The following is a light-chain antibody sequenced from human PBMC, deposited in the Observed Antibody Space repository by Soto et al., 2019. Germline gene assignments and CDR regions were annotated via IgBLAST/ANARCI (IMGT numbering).Light chain of an antibody. CDR1: SSDVGTYNY. V-gene: IGLV2-14*03. CDR3: SSYTSSSTLL. J-gene: IGLJ2*01. Sequence: QSVLTQPASVSGSPGQSITISCTGTSSDVGTYNYVSWYQHHPGKAPKLMIYDVSNRPSGVSNRFSGSKSGNTASLTISGLQAEDEADYYCSSYTSSSTLLFGAGTKVTVL. CDR2: DVS.